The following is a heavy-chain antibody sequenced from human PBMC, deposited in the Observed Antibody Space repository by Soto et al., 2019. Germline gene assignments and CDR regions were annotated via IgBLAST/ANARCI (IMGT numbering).Heavy chain of an antibody. D-gene: IGHD3-10*01. CDR3: ARTLYDSGPYFDC. J-gene: IGHJ4*02. CDR1: GGSINGYY. CDR2: IYYSGST. V-gene: IGHV4-59*01. Sequence: QVQLQESGPGLVKPSETLSLTCTVSGGSINGYYWSWIRQPPGKGLEWIGYIYYSGSTKYNAALKSRVTTSVDTSKNQFSLKLNSVTAADTAVYYCARTLYDSGPYFDCWGQGTLVTVSS.